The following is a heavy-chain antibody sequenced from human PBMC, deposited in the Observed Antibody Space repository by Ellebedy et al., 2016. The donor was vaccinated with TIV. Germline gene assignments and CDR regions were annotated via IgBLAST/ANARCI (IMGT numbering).Heavy chain of an antibody. Sequence: PGGSLRLSCAASGFSFSNFGMHWARQAPGKGLEWVAALWLDGTNDFYAESVKGRFTISRDTSKSALYLQMNSLRVEDTGVYYCARGGVAVGIRGMDVWGQGTTVTVSS. CDR3: ARGGVAVGIRGMDV. V-gene: IGHV3-33*01. J-gene: IGHJ6*02. CDR1: GFSFSNFG. D-gene: IGHD6-13*01. CDR2: LWLDGTND.